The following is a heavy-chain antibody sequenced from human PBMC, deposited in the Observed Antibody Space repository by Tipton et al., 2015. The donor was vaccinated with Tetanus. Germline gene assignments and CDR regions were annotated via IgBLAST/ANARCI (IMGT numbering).Heavy chain of an antibody. V-gene: IGHV1-18*01. D-gene: IGHD6-19*01. Sequence: QLVQSGAEVKKPGASVKVSCKASGYTFNTFGISWVRQAPGQGLEWLGWISVYNGNTNYGQKVQGRVTLTTDTPTNTAYMELRSLRSDDTAVYYCARVPTKPLAVDRPTDYWGQGTLVTVSS. CDR3: ARVPTKPLAVDRPTDY. CDR1: GYTFNTFG. J-gene: IGHJ4*02. CDR2: ISVYNGNT.